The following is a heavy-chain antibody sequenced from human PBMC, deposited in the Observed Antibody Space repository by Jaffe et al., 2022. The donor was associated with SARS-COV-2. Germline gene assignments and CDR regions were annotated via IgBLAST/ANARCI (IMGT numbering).Heavy chain of an antibody. J-gene: IGHJ4*02. V-gene: IGHV3-53*02. CDR3: ARAGSSWSSFDF. CDR2: LYTGGST. CDR1: GFSVSSDY. D-gene: IGHD6-13*01. Sequence: EVQVVETGGGLIQPGGSLRLSCVASGFSVSSDYMNWVRQAPGEGLEWVSALYTGGSTYYADSVKGRFTISRDNSKNTLYLQMNSLRAEDTAVYYCARAGSSWSSFDFWGQGTLVTVSS.